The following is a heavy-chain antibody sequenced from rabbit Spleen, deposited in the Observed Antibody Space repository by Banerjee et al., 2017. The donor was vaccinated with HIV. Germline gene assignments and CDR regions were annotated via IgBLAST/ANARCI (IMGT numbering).Heavy chain of an antibody. CDR3: ARDLVGVIGWNFYL. CDR1: GFSFSDRDV. V-gene: IGHV1S45*01. CDR2: INASTGKP. D-gene: IGHD2-1*01. Sequence: QEQLVESGGGLVQPEGSLTLTCKASGFSFSDRDVMCWVRQAPGKGLEWIACINASTGKPVYATWASGRFTISRTSSTTVTLRMTSLTAADRATYFCARDLVGVIGWNFYLWGPGTFVTVS. J-gene: IGHJ4*01.